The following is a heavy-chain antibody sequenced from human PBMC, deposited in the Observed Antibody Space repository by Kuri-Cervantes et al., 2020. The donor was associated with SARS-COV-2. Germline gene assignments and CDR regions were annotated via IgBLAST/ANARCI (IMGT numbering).Heavy chain of an antibody. CDR3: ARDGGYYYGMDV. V-gene: IGHV3-9*01. CDR1: GFTFDDYA. CDR2: ISWNSGSI. D-gene: IGHD1-26*01. Sequence: SLKISCAASGFTFDDYAMHWVRQAPGKGLEWVSGISWNSGSIGYADSVKGRFTISRDNAKNSLYLQMNSLRAEDTAVYYCARDGGYYYGMDVWGQGTTVTVSS. J-gene: IGHJ6*02.